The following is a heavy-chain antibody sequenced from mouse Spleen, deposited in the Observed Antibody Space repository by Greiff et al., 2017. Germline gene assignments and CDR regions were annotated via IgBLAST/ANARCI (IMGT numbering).Heavy chain of an antibody. CDR1: GYTFTSYW. V-gene: IGHV1-55*01. J-gene: IGHJ3*01. D-gene: IGHD2-4*01. CDR3: ARSTMITTGPWFAY. Sequence: QVQLKQPGAELVKPGASVKMSCKASGYTFTSYWITWVKQRPGQGLEWIGDIYPGSGSTNYNEKFKSKATLTVDTSSSTAYMQLSSLTSEDSAVYYCARSTMITTGPWFAYWGQGTLVTVSA. CDR2: IYPGSGST.